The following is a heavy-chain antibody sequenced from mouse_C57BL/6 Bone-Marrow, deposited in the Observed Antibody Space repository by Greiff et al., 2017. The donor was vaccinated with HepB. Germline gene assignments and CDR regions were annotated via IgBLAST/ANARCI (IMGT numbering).Heavy chain of an antibody. CDR2: ISDGGSYT. CDR3: ARPGYYWFAY. V-gene: IGHV5-4*01. J-gene: IGHJ3*01. D-gene: IGHD2-3*01. CDR1: GFTFSSYA. Sequence: EVQGVESGGGLVKPGGSLKLSCAASGFTFSSYAMSWVRQTPEKRLEWVATISDGGSYTYYPDNVKGRVTISRDNAKNNLYLQMSHLKSEDTAMYYCARPGYYWFAYWGQGTLVTVSA.